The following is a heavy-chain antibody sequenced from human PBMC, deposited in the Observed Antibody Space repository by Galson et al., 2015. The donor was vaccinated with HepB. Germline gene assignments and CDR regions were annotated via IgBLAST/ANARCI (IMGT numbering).Heavy chain of an antibody. CDR1: GFTFSSYG. Sequence: SLRLSCAASGFTFSSYGMHWVRQAPGKGLEWVAVIWYDGSNKYYADSVKGRFTISRDNSKNTLYLQMNSLRAEDTAVYYCARDPGAAKGMDVWGQGTTVTVSS. J-gene: IGHJ6*02. CDR3: ARDPGAAKGMDV. D-gene: IGHD6-25*01. V-gene: IGHV3-33*01. CDR2: IWYDGSNK.